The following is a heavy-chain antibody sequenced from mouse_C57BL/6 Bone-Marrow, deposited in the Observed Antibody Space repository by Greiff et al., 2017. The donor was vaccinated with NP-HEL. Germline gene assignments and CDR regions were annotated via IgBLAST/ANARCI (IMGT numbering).Heavy chain of an antibody. V-gene: IGHV1-64*01. J-gene: IGHJ4*01. D-gene: IGHD2-2*01. CDR3: ARGLLWLRRRDYYAMDY. CDR2: IHPNSGST. CDR1: GYTFTSYW. Sequence: VQLQQPGAELVKPGASVKLSCKASGYTFTSYWMHWVKQRPGQGLEWIGMIHPNSGSTNYNEKFKSKATLTVDKSSSNAYMQLSSLTSEDSAVYYCARGLLWLRRRDYYAMDYWGQGTSVTVSS.